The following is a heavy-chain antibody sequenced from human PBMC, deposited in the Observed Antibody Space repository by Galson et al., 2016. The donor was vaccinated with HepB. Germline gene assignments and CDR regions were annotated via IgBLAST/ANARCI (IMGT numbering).Heavy chain of an antibody. V-gene: IGHV3-30*04. CDR1: VFTFRTYA. Sequence: SLRLSCAASVFTFRTYAMHWVRQSPGKGLEWVAVISYDGTNKNYSDSVKGRFTISRDNSKNTLYLQMNSLRGEDTAIYYCAKAPGSNFYYYYMDVWGKGTTVTVSS. CDR2: ISYDGTNK. D-gene: IGHD1-26*01. CDR3: AKAPGSNFYYYYMDV. J-gene: IGHJ6*03.